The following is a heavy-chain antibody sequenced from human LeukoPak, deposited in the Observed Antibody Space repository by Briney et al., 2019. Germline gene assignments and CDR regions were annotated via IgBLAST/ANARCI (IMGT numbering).Heavy chain of an antibody. J-gene: IGHJ4*02. Sequence: GGSLRLSCAASGFTFSSYGMHWVRQAPGKGLEWVAVISYDGSNRYYADSVKGRFTISRDNSKNTLYLQMNSLRAEDTAVYYCAKVTYGSGSYYRDGEFDYWGQGTLVTVSS. CDR1: GFTFSSYG. D-gene: IGHD3-10*01. CDR2: ISYDGSNR. CDR3: AKVTYGSGSYYRDGEFDY. V-gene: IGHV3-30*18.